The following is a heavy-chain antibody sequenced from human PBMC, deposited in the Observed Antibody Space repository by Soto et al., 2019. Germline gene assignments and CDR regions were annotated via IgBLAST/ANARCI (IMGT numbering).Heavy chain of an antibody. Sequence: ASVKVSCKASGYTFTSYGISWVRQAPGQGLEWMGWISAYNGNTNYAQKLQGRVTMTTDTSTSTAYMELRSLRSDDTAVYYCARAPSGGSSYYYYMDVWGKGTTVTVSS. CDR3: ARAPSGGSSYYYYMDV. V-gene: IGHV1-18*01. CDR1: GYTFTSYG. D-gene: IGHD6-6*01. J-gene: IGHJ6*03. CDR2: ISAYNGNT.